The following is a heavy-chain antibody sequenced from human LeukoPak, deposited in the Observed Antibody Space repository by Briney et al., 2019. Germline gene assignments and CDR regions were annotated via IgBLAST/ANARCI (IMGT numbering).Heavy chain of an antibody. D-gene: IGHD6-19*01. CDR3: ARDRGWYHADY. CDR1: GFTMSSSW. V-gene: IGHV3-7*04. J-gene: IGHJ4*02. CDR2: INEDGSEN. Sequence: GGSLRLSCTVSGFTMSSSWMSWVRQAPGKGLEWVANINEDGSENNYVGSVKGRFTISRDNAKNSLFLQMNSLRAEDTAVYYCARDRGWYHADYWGQGTLVTVS.